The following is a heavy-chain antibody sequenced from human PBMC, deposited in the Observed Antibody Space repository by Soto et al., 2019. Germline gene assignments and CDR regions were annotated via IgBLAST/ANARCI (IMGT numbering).Heavy chain of an antibody. V-gene: IGHV4-38-2*02. CDR2: IYHSGST. D-gene: IGHD6-19*01. J-gene: IGHJ6*02. CDR1: GYSISSGYY. CDR3: AREVAVAGTFYYYCMDV. Sequence: LSLTCAVSGYSISSGYYWGWIRQPPGKGLEWIGSIYHSGSTYYNPSLKSRVTISVDTSKNQFSLKLSSVTAADTAVYYCAREVAVAGTFYYYCMDVWGQVTTVPASS.